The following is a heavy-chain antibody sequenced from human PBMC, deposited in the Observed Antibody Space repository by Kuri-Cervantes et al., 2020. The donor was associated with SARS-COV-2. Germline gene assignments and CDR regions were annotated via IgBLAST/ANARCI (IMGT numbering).Heavy chain of an antibody. CDR1: GDPISSSNW. Sequence: SETLSLTCDVFGDPISSSNWWSWVRQPPGKGLEWIGENYHRGINNNNPPLGSGDTIKVGTTKNKVYLKLRSVPAADTAVYYYARGWSDFWSCYSTRKNYYYYGMDVWGQGTTVTVSS. V-gene: IGHV4-4*02. CDR2: NYHRGIN. D-gene: IGHD3-3*01. CDR3: ARGWSDFWSCYSTRKNYYYYGMDV. J-gene: IGHJ6*02.